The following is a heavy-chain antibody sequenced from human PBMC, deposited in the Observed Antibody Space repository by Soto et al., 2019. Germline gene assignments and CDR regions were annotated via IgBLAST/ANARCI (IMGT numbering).Heavy chain of an antibody. Sequence: WIRRAPGRGLEWVASISVSGDNIYYGDSVQGRFTISRDNSKRSVFLDLKSLRVEDTAVYYCARDLGLLQSLFDYWGQGTLVTVSS. J-gene: IGHJ4*02. CDR2: ISVSGDNI. CDR3: ARDLGLLQSLFDY. V-gene: IGHV3-21*01. D-gene: IGHD1-1*01.